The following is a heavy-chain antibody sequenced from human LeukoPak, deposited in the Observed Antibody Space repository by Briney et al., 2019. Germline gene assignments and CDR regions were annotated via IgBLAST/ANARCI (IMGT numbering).Heavy chain of an antibody. J-gene: IGHJ6*02. D-gene: IGHD3-3*01. V-gene: IGHV1-2*02. CDR2: INPNSGGT. CDR1: GYTFTGYY. CDR3: ASSWPNFGVVISTNGMDV. Sequence: SVKVSCKASGYTFTGYYMHWVRQAPGQGLEWMGWINPNSGGTNYAQKFQGRVTMTRDMSISTAYMELSRLRSDDTAVYYCASSWPNFGVVISTNGMDVWGQGTTVTVSS.